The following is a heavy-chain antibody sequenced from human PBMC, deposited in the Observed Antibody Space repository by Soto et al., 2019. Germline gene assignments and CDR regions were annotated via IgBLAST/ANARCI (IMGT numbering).Heavy chain of an antibody. D-gene: IGHD3-22*01. CDR3: AREPPFYDNPWFDH. Sequence: SETLSLTCTVSGGSISSGDYYWSWIRQPPGKGLEWIGSIYYSGSTYYNPSLKSRVTISVDTSKNQFSLKLSSVTAADTAVYYCAREPPFYDNPWFDHWGQGTLVTVSS. CDR1: GGSISSGDYY. J-gene: IGHJ5*02. CDR2: IYYSGST. V-gene: IGHV4-30-4*02.